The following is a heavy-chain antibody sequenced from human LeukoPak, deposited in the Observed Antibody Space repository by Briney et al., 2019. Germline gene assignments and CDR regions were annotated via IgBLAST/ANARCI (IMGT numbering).Heavy chain of an antibody. Sequence: PGGSLRLSCATSGLTFTSHGFHRVRQAAGKGLEWVAFIRNDGSDTYHANSVKGRFSISRDNSKNTVYLHMNSLRAEDTAVYYCARDRGKDYFDNWGQGTQVTVSS. D-gene: IGHD4-23*01. CDR3: ARDRGKDYFDN. J-gene: IGHJ4*02. V-gene: IGHV3-30*02. CDR1: GLTFTSHG. CDR2: IRNDGSDT.